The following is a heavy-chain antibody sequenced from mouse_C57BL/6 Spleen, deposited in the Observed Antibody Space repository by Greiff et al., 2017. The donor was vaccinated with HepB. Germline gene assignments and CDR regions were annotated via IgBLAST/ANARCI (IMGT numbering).Heavy chain of an antibody. D-gene: IGHD6-1*01. CDR1: GYTFTSYW. CDR3: ARAGQPAWFAY. V-gene: IGHV1-53*01. J-gene: IGHJ3*01. CDR2: INPSNGGT. Sequence: QVHVKQPGTELVKPGASVKLSCKASGYTFTSYWMHWVKQRPGQGLEWIGNINPSNGGTNYNEKFKSKATLTVDKSSSTAYMQLSSLTSEDSAVYYCARAGQPAWFAYWGQGTLVTVSA.